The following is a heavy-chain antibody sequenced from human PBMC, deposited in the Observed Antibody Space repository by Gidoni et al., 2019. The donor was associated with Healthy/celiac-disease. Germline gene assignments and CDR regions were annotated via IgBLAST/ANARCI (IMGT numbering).Heavy chain of an antibody. CDR3: ARDEGGPTGIVGATTVGYYYYYGMDV. Sequence: QVQLVQSGAEVKKPGASVKVSCKASGYTFTSYGISWVRQAPGQGLEWMGWISAYNGNTNYAQKLQGRVTMTTDTSTSTAYMELRSLRSDDTAVYYCARDEGGPTGIVGATTVGYYYYYGMDVWGQGTTVTVSS. D-gene: IGHD1-26*01. CDR2: ISAYNGNT. J-gene: IGHJ6*02. CDR1: GYTFTSYG. V-gene: IGHV1-18*01.